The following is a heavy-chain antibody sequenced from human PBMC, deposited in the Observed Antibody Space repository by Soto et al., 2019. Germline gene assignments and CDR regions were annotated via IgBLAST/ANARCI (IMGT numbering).Heavy chain of an antibody. CDR3: ARGRYGDY. J-gene: IGHJ4*02. Sequence: QVHLVQSGAEVKKPGASVKVSCKGSGYAFNTYGITWVRQAPGQGLEWMGWISAHNGNTNYAQKLQGRVTVTRDTSTSPAYMELRSLRSDDTAVYYCARGRYGDYWGQGALVTVSS. CDR2: ISAHNGNT. D-gene: IGHD1-1*01. V-gene: IGHV1-18*01. CDR1: GYAFNTYG.